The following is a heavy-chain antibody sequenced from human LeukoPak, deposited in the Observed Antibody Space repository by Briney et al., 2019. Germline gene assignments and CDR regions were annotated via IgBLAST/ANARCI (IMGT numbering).Heavy chain of an antibody. CDR3: ATAGGKTTVVRLAY. Sequence: SQTLSLTCAISGDSVSSNSAAWNWIRQSPSRGLEWLGRTYYRSKWYNDYAVSVKSRITINPDTSKNQFSLQLNSVTPEDTAVYYCATAGGKTTVVRLAYCGQGTLVTVSS. CDR2: TYYRSKWYN. CDR1: GDSVSSNSAA. V-gene: IGHV6-1*01. D-gene: IGHD4-11*01. J-gene: IGHJ4*02.